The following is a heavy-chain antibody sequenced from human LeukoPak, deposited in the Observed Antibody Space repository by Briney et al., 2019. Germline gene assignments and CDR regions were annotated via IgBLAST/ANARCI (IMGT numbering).Heavy chain of an antibody. Sequence: ASVKVSCKASGYTFTSYYMHWVRQAPGQGLEWMGIINPSGGSTSYAQKFQGRVTMTRDTSISTAYMELSRLRSDDTAVYYCARGISLSVAGDRNWFDPWGQGTLVTVSS. CDR1: GYTFTSYY. J-gene: IGHJ5*02. D-gene: IGHD6-19*01. V-gene: IGHV1-46*01. CDR3: ARGISLSVAGDRNWFDP. CDR2: INPSGGST.